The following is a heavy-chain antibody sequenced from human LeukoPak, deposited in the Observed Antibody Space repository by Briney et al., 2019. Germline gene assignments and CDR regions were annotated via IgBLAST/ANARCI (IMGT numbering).Heavy chain of an antibody. J-gene: IGHJ4*02. D-gene: IGHD6-19*01. CDR1: GFTFSSYS. Sequence: PGGSLRLSCAASGFTFSSYSMNWVLQAPGKGLEWVSYISSSSSTIYYADSVKGRFTISRDNSKNTLYLQMNSLRAEDTAVYYCARAAGADWGQGTLVTVSS. CDR2: ISSSSSTI. V-gene: IGHV3-48*01. CDR3: ARAAGAD.